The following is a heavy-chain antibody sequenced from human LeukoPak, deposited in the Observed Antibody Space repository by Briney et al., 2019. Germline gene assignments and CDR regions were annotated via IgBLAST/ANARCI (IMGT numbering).Heavy chain of an antibody. D-gene: IGHD5-12*01. CDR1: GFTVSNNY. CDR2: IYSGGST. V-gene: IGHV3-66*01. CDR3: AREKTSGYNKRLGAFDI. Sequence: GGSLRLSCAASGFTVSNNYMSWVRQAPGKGLEWVSVIYSGGSTYYADSVKGRFTISRDNSKNTLYLQMNSLRAEGTAVYYCAREKTSGYNKRLGAFDIWGQGTMVTVSS. J-gene: IGHJ3*02.